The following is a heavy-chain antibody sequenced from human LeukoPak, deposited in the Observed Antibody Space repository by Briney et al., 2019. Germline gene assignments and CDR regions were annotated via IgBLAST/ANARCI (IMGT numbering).Heavy chain of an antibody. V-gene: IGHV1-69*04. CDR3: ARSGAKYYDYVWGNYRPNDAFDV. CDR2: IIPILTEI. J-gene: IGHJ3*01. Sequence: SVKVSCKASEGTFSTYDINWVRLAPGQGLEWMGRIIPILTEIKYAQKFQGRVTISADKYTGTAYMGLRRLRSEDTAVYYCARSGAKYYDYVWGNYRPNDAFDVWGQGTVVTVSS. D-gene: IGHD3-16*02. CDR1: EGTFSTYD.